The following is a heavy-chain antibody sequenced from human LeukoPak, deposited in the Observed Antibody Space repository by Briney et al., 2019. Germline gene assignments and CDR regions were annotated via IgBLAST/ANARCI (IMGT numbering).Heavy chain of an antibody. CDR2: IKQDGSEK. Sequence: GGSLRLSCAASGFTFSSYWMSWVRQAPGKGLEWVANIKQDGSEKYYVDSVKGRFTISRDNANNSLYLQMNSLRAEDTAVYYFARVLWCYSSSWILGGFEIWGQGTMVTV. D-gene: IGHD6-13*01. J-gene: IGHJ3*02. CDR1: GFTFSSYW. V-gene: IGHV3-7*01. CDR3: ARVLWCYSSSWILGGFEI.